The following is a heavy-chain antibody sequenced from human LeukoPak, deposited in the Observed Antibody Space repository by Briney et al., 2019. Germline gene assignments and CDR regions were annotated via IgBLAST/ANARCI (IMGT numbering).Heavy chain of an antibody. V-gene: IGHV3-30*02. D-gene: IGHD2-2*01. CDR3: AKDVRYCSSTSCYD. CDR2: IRYDGSNK. J-gene: IGHJ4*02. CDR1: GFTFSNFG. Sequence: PGGSLRLSCAASGFTFSNFGMHWVRQAPGKGLEWVAFIRYDGSNKYYADTVKGRFTISRDNSKNTLYLQMNSLRAEDTAVYYCAKDVRYCSSTSCYDWGQGTLVTVSS.